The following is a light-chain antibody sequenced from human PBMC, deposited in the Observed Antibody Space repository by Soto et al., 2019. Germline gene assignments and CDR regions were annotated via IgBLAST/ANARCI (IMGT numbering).Light chain of an antibody. J-gene: IGKJ4*01. CDR2: AAS. Sequence: DIQLTQSPSSVSASIGDRVTISCRASQSIYKWLVWYQQKPGKAPKLLIYAASSLQSGVPSRFSGSGYVTDFTLTISSLQPDDFAPYYCQQADSLPLSFGGGTKVEI. V-gene: IGKV1-12*01. CDR3: QQADSLPLS. CDR1: QSIYKW.